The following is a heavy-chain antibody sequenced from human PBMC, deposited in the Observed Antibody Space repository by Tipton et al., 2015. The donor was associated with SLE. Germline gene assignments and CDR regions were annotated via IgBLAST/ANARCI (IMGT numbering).Heavy chain of an antibody. J-gene: IGHJ6*02. D-gene: IGHD2-21*01. CDR2: IYHSGST. V-gene: IGHV4-30-2*01. CDR3: ARVAYCGGDCSFHGMDV. Sequence: TLSLTCAVSGGSISSGGYSWSWIRQPPGKGLEWTGYIYHSGSTYYNPSLKSRVTISVGRSKNQFSLKLSSVTAADTAVYYCARVAYCGGDCSFHGMDVWGQGTTVTVSS. CDR1: GGSISSGGYS.